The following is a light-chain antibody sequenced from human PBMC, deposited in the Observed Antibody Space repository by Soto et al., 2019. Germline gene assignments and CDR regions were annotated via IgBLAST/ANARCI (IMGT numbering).Light chain of an antibody. CDR2: GAS. CDR1: QSVSSNY. CDR3: QHYCRSAPSWT. Sequence: EIVLTQSPGTLSLSAGERATLSCRASQSVSSNYLAWYQQKPGQPPRLLISGASSRATGIPDRFIGSGSGTDFTHTISSLEPEDFAVYYCQHYCRSAPSWTFGQGTKVEVK. V-gene: IGKV3-20*01. J-gene: IGKJ1*01.